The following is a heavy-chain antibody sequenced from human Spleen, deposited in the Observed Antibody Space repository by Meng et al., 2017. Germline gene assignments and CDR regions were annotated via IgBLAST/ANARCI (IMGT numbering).Heavy chain of an antibody. CDR3: ARDYRSWAGNAFDI. CDR2: IYYSGST. Sequence: SETLSLTCTVSGGSISSYYWSWIRQPPGKGLEWIGYIYYSGSTNYNPSLKSRVTISVDTSKNQFSLKLSSVTAADTAVYYCARDYRSWAGNAFDIWGQGTMVT. CDR1: GGSISSYY. V-gene: IGHV4-59*01. D-gene: IGHD6-13*01. J-gene: IGHJ3*02.